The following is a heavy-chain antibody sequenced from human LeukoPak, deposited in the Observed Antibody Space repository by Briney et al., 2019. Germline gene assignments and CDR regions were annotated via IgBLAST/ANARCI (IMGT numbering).Heavy chain of an antibody. CDR1: GGSISSSSYY. CDR2: IYYSGST. Sequence: SETLSLTCTVSGGSISSSSYYWGWIRQPPGKGLEWIGSIYYSGSTNYNPSLKSRVTISVDTSKNQFSLKLSSVTAADTAVYYCARTSWGRRGPKSWFDPWGQGTLVTVSS. J-gene: IGHJ5*02. CDR3: ARTSWGRRGPKSWFDP. D-gene: IGHD3-16*01. V-gene: IGHV4-39*07.